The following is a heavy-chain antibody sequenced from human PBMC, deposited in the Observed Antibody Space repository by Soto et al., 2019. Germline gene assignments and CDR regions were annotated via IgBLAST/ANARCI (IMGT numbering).Heavy chain of an antibody. CDR2: ISTYTGNT. V-gene: IGHV1-18*01. CDR3: ARGYYYGSGRPTPGGMDV. Sequence: ASVKVSCKASGYTFTSYDINWVRQAPGQGLEWMGWISTYTGNTNYAQKLQGRVTMTTDTSTSTAYMELRSLRSDDTAVYYCARGYYYGSGRPTPGGMDVWGQGTTVTVSS. J-gene: IGHJ6*02. D-gene: IGHD3-10*01. CDR1: GYTFTSYD.